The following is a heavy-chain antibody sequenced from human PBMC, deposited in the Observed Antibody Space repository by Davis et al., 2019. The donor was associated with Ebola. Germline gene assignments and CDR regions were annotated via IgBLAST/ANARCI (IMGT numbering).Heavy chain of an antibody. CDR3: AKAGSPNGWFLGS. Sequence: GESLKIPCAASGFTFSSYAIHWVRQAPGKGLEWAALIRSDGSDKYYADSVKDRFSISRDNSRNTVYLQMNSLRPEDTAVYFCAKAGSPNGWFLGSWGQGTLVTVSS. D-gene: IGHD6-19*01. CDR2: IRSDGSDK. V-gene: IGHV3-30*02. J-gene: IGHJ5*02. CDR1: GFTFSSYA.